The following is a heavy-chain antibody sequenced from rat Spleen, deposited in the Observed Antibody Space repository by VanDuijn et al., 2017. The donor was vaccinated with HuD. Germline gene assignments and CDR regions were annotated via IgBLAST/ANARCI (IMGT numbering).Heavy chain of an antibody. J-gene: IGHJ2*01. CDR1: GFTFNNYW. CDR3: TNFALFDY. Sequence: EVQLVESGGGLVQPGRSLKLSCVASGFTFNNYWMTWIRQAPGKGLEWVASITNTGGSTYYPDSMKGRFTISRDNAESTLYLQMNSLRSEDTATYYCTNFALFDYWGQGVMVTVSS. V-gene: IGHV5-31*01. CDR2: ITNTGGST.